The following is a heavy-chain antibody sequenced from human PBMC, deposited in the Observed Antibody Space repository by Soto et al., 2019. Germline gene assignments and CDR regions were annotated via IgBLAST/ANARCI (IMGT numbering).Heavy chain of an antibody. CDR1: GFTFSDYY. Sequence: GGSLRLSCAASGFTFSDYYMSWIRQAPGKGLEWVSYISSSGFTIYYADSVKGRFTISRDNAKNSLYLQMNSLRAEDTAVYYCARDLAEMATNTFDFWGQGTVVTVSS. J-gene: IGHJ4*02. CDR2: ISSSGFTI. V-gene: IGHV3-11*01. CDR3: ARDLAEMATNTFDF. D-gene: IGHD5-12*01.